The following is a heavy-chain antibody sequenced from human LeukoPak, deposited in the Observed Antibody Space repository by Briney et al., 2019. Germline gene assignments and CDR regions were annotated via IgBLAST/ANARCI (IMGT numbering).Heavy chain of an antibody. CDR3: ARTTGDGSLDY. CDR1: GGSLTRYH. J-gene: IGHJ4*02. D-gene: IGHD7-27*01. CDR2: IYYSGST. V-gene: IGHV4-59*08. Sequence: PSETLSLTCTVSGGSLTRYHWSWIRQPAGKGLEWIGYIYYSGSTNYNPSLKSRVTISVDRSKNQFSLKLSPVTAADTAVYYCARTTGDGSLDYWGQGTLVTVSS.